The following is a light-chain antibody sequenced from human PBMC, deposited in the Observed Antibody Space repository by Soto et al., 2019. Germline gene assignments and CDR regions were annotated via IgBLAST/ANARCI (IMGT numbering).Light chain of an antibody. CDR3: QQYGSSPD. J-gene: IGKJ4*01. Sequence: EILVTQPPSTLSLSPGERGTLSCRASQTIGSNDVSWYQNKPGQAPRLLIYGASRRATGIPDRFSGSASRTDFPLTSSRLEPEYSAVYYCQQYGSSPDFGRGTKVDIK. V-gene: IGKV3-20*01. CDR1: QTIGSND. CDR2: GAS.